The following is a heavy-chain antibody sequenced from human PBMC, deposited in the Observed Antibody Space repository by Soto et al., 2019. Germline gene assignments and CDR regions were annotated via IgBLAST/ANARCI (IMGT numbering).Heavy chain of an antibody. CDR3: AREVGWSFDY. CDR1: GLPFRDYW. CDR2: TMPDGSEK. D-gene: IGHD6-19*01. V-gene: IGHV3-7*01. Sequence: EVQLEESGGGLVKPGGSLRLSCVGSGLPFRDYWMSWVAQAQGKGLEWVANTMPDGSEKYYVAPVRGRFTVSRDNAKNSLYLQMNNLRVEDTAIYYCAREVGWSFDYWGQGTLVTVSS. J-gene: IGHJ4*02.